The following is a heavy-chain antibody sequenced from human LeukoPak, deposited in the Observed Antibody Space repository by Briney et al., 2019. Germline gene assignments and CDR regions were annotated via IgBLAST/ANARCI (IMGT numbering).Heavy chain of an antibody. Sequence: SETLSLTCTVSGGSISSSSYYWGWIRQPPGKGLEWIGSIYYSGSTYYNPSLKSRVTISVDTSKNQFSLQLNSVTAADTAVYYCARTPAGPPYYYMDVWGKGTTVTVSS. D-gene: IGHD6-13*01. V-gene: IGHV4-39*07. CDR1: GGSISSSSYY. CDR3: ARTPAGPPYYYMDV. CDR2: IYYSGST. J-gene: IGHJ6*03.